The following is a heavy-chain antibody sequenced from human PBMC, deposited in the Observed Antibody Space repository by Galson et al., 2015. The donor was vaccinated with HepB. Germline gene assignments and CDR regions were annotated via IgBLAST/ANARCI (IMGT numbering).Heavy chain of an antibody. D-gene: IGHD3-9*01. J-gene: IGHJ4*02. CDR2: ISGSGDRT. CDR1: GFTFTSYA. V-gene: IGHV3-23*01. Sequence: SLRLSCAASGFTFTSYAMSWVRQAPGKGLEWVSTISGSGDRTYYADSVKGRFTISRDNSKNTFYLQMNTLRAEDTAVYYCANAYDIFYYFDYWGQGTLVTVSS. CDR3: ANAYDIFYYFDY.